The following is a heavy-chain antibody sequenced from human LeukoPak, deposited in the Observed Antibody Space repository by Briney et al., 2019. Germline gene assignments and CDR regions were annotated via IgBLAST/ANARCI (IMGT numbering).Heavy chain of an antibody. D-gene: IGHD1-26*01. CDR3: ASSGLNIVGATIDY. V-gene: IGHV1-69*01. Sequence: GSSVKVSCKASGGTFSSYATSWVRQAPGQGLEWMGGIIPIFGTANYAQKFQGRVTITADESTSTAYMELSSLRSEDTAVYYCASSGLNIVGATIDYWGQGTLVTVSS. CDR1: GGTFSSYA. J-gene: IGHJ4*02. CDR2: IIPIFGTA.